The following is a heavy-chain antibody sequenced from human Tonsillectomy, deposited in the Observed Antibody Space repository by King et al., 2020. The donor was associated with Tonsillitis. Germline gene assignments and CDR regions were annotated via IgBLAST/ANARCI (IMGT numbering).Heavy chain of an antibody. Sequence: VQLQQWGAGLLKPSETLSLTCAVYGGSFSGYYWSWIRQPPGKGLEWIGEINHSGSTNYNPSLKSRVTISVDTSKNQFSLKLSSVTAADTAVYYCARLGYYDSSGYYYVGWFDPWGQGTLVTVSS. CDR3: ARLGYYDSSGYYYVGWFDP. J-gene: IGHJ5*02. CDR1: GGSFSGYY. D-gene: IGHD3-22*01. CDR2: INHSGST. V-gene: IGHV4-34*01.